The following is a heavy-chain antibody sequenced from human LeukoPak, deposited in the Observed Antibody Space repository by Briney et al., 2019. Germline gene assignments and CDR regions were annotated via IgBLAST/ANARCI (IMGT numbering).Heavy chain of an antibody. CDR2: ISYDGSNK. CDR3: AKDTPNPGTAAADFDY. CDR1: GFTFSSYG. D-gene: IGHD6-13*01. J-gene: IGHJ4*02. Sequence: PGGSLRLSCAASGFTFSSYGMHWVRQAPGKGLEWVAVISYDGSNKYYADSVKGRFTISRDNSKNTLYLQMNSLRAEDTAVYYCAKDTPNPGTAAADFDYWGQGTLVTVST. V-gene: IGHV3-30*18.